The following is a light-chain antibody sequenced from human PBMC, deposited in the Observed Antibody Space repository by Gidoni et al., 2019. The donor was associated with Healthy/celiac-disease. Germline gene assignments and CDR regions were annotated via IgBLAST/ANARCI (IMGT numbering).Light chain of an antibody. CDR1: QGISSY. CDR2: AAS. Sequence: AIRMTQSPSSFSASTGDRVTITCRASQGISSYLAWYQQKPGKAPKLLIYAASTLQSGVSSRFSGSGSGTDFTLTISCLQSEDFATYYCQQYYSYPHTFXGXTKVEIK. CDR3: QQYYSYPHT. V-gene: IGKV1-8*01. J-gene: IGKJ4*01.